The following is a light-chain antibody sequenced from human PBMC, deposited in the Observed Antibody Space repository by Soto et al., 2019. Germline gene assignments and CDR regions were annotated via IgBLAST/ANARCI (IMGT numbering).Light chain of an antibody. CDR2: DDN. Sequence: QSAMTQPPSVSAAPGQKVTISCSGSSSNIGGNSVSWYQQLPGTAPKLLIYDDNKRPSGIADRFSGSKSGTSATLGITGFQTGDEADYYCGSWDSSLSAYVFGTGTKLTVL. J-gene: IGLJ1*01. CDR3: GSWDSSLSAYV. CDR1: SSNIGGNS. V-gene: IGLV1-51*01.